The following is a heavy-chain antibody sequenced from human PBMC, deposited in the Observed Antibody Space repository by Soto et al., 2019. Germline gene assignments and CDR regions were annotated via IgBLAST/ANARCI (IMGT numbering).Heavy chain of an antibody. CDR2: IYYSGST. J-gene: IGHJ4*02. CDR3: ARTSGYSGYDLGDFDY. Sequence: SETLSLTCTVSGGSIRSYYLSWIRQPPGKGLEWIGYIYYSGSTNYNPSLKSRVTISVDTSKNQFSLKLSSVTAADTAVYYCARTSGYSGYDLGDFDYWGQGTLVTVSS. CDR1: GGSIRSYY. D-gene: IGHD5-12*01. V-gene: IGHV4-59*08.